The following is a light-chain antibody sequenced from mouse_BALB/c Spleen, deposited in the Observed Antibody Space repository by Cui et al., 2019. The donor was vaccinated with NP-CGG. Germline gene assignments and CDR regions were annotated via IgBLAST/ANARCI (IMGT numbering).Light chain of an antibody. CDR3: ALWYSNHWV. J-gene: IGLJ1*01. V-gene: IGLV1*01. Sequence: QAVVTQESALTTSPGDSVTLTCRSSTGGITASNYAKWVQEKPDHLFTGLIGGTNNRAPGVPAKFSGSLIGDKAALTITGTQTEDEAIYFCALWYSNHWVVGGGTKLTVL. CDR1: TGGITASNY. CDR2: GTN.